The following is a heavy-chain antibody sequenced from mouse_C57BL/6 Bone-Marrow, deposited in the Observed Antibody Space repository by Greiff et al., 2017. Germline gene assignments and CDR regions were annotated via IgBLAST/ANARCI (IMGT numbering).Heavy chain of an antibody. CDR2: IYPGDGDT. CDR1: GYAFSSSW. J-gene: IGHJ1*03. D-gene: IGHD1-1*02. V-gene: IGHV1-82*01. Sequence: VQGVESGPELVKPGASVKISCKASGYAFSSSWMNWVKQRPGKGLEWIGRIYPGDGDTNYNGKFKGKATLTADKSSSTAYMQLSSLTSEDSAVYFCVLLWGYFDVWGTGTTVTVSS. CDR3: VLLWGYFDV.